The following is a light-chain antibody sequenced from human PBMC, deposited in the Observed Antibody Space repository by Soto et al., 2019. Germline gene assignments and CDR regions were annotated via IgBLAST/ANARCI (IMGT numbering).Light chain of an antibody. V-gene: IGKV3-20*01. CDR3: QKYGSSPWT. CDR1: QSVSSNY. CDR2: GAS. J-gene: IGKJ1*01. Sequence: EIVLTQSPGTLSLSPGERATLSCRASQSVSSNYLAWYQQKPGQAPRLLIYGASSRATGIPDRFSGSGSGTDFTLTISGLEPEDFAVYYCQKYGSSPWTFGQGTKVDIK.